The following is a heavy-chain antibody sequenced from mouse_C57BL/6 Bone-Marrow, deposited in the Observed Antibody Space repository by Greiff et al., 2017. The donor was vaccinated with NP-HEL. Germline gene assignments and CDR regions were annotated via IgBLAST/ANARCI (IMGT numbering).Heavy chain of an antibody. V-gene: IGHV7-3*01. CDR2: IRNKANGYTT. CDR1: GFSFTDYY. CDR3: ARSIYSVYAGDTFYAMDY. D-gene: IGHD2-2*01. Sequence: EVHLVESGGGLVQPGGSLSLSCAASGFSFTDYYMSWVRQPPGKALEWLGFIRNKANGYTTESIASVKGRLTTSTDNSKSILYLHMNAFSAEDIATYCCARSIYSVYAGDTFYAMDYWGQGTSVTVTA. J-gene: IGHJ4*01.